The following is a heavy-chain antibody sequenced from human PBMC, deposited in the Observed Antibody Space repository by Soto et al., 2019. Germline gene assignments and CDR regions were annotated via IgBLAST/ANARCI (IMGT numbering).Heavy chain of an antibody. CDR2: IYDSGRT. Sequence: QVQLQESGPGLVQPSQTLSLTCTVSGASIGSGSYYWSWIRQYPGEGLVWIGHIYDSGRTYYHPSLESRVSISIDTSKNEFSLTLTSVTAADTAVYYCARLTTIITGAFDDWGLGTVVTVSS. CDR1: GASIGSGSYY. V-gene: IGHV4-31*03. CDR3: ARLTTIITGAFDD. D-gene: IGHD7-27*01. J-gene: IGHJ4*02.